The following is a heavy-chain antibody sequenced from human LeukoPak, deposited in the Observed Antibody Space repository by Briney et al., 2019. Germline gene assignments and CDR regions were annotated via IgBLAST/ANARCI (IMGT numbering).Heavy chain of an antibody. Sequence: ASVKVSCKASGYTLTGYFVHWVRQARGQGLEWMGWFNPSSGGTNLAQKFQGRVTMTRDTSISTTYMEVSRLTSDDTAVYYCASLGFSPNVGDYWGQGTLVTVSS. V-gene: IGHV1-2*02. CDR2: FNPSSGGT. J-gene: IGHJ4*02. CDR1: GYTLTGYF. CDR3: ASLGFSPNVGDY. D-gene: IGHD1-26*01.